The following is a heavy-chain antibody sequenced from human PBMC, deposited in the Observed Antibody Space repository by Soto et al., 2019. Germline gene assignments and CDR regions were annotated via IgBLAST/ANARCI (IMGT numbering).Heavy chain of an antibody. CDR1: SCTFINAW. CDR2: IKSKTDGGTT. V-gene: IGHV3-15*07. CDR3: TTDQFDP. J-gene: IGHJ5*02. Sequence: PGGSLRLSWAASSCTFINAWISWVRQAPGKGLEWVGRIKSKTDGGTTDYAAPVKGRFTISRDDSKNTLYLQMNSLKTEDRAVYYCTTDQFDPWGQGTLVTVSS.